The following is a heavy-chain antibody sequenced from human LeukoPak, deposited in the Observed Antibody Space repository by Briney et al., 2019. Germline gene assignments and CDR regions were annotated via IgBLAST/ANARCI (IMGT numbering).Heavy chain of an antibody. D-gene: IGHD6-13*01. CDR3: AKGLRIAAAGTTHPYYYYYGMDV. CDR2: ISGSGGST. J-gene: IGHJ6*02. CDR1: GFTFSSYA. Sequence: PGGSLRLSCAASGFTFSSYAMSWVRQAPGKGLEWVSAISGSGGSTYYADSVKGRFTISRDNSKNTLYLQMNSLRAEDTAVYYCAKGLRIAAAGTTHPYYYYYGMDVWGQGTTVTVSS. V-gene: IGHV3-23*01.